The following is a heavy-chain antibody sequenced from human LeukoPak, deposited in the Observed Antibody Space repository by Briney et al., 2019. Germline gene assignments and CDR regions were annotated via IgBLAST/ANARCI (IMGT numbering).Heavy chain of an antibody. Sequence: GGSLRLSCAASGFTFSTYSMNWVRQTPGKGLEWVSYISSSSSTIYYADSVKGRFTIFRDNAKNSLFLQMNSLRAEDTAVYHCAKDSSPDYWGQGTLVIVSS. J-gene: IGHJ4*02. D-gene: IGHD6-13*01. CDR2: ISSSSSTI. CDR1: GFTFSTYS. CDR3: AKDSSPDY. V-gene: IGHV3-48*01.